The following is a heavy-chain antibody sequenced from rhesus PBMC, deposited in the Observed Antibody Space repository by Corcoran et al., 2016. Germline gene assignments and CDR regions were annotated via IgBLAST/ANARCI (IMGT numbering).Heavy chain of an antibody. CDR3: ARGRGWYYFDY. CDR1: GYSISSGYY. J-gene: IGHJ4*01. Sequence: QVQLQESGPGLVTPSETLSLTCAVSGYSISSGYYWGWIRQPPGKGLEWSGHINSGGRPNPNPTRKGRVTISTDTSKNHFSRRLSSVTAADTAVYYCARGRGWYYFDYWGQGVLVTVSS. D-gene: IGHD6-31*01. CDR2: INSGGRP. V-gene: IGHV4S7*01.